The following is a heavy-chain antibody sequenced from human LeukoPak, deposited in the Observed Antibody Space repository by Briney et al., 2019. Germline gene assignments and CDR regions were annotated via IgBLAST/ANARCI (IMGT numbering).Heavy chain of an antibody. Sequence: GGSLRLSCAASGFTFNNALMSWVRQAPGKGLEWVGLIKSKTDGGTTDYAAPVKGRFTISRDDSKNTLYLQMNSLKTEDTAVYYCTPPTRSGSYSYYFDYWGQGTLVTVSS. V-gene: IGHV3-15*01. J-gene: IGHJ4*02. CDR2: IKSKTDGGTT. CDR3: TPPTRSGSYSYYFDY. D-gene: IGHD3-10*01. CDR1: GFTFNNAL.